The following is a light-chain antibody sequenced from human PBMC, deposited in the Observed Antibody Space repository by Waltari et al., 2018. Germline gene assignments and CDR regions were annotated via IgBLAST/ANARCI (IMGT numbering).Light chain of an antibody. V-gene: IGKV1-39*01. Sequence: DIQMTQSPSSLSASVGDRVTITCRASQSIRSYLNWYQQKPGKAPKPLIYAASSFQRGVPSRFSGRGSGTDFTLTISRLQPEDFATYFLQQSYRTPPNTFGGGNKVEIK. CDR1: QSIRSY. CDR3: QQSYRTPPNT. J-gene: IGKJ4*01. CDR2: AAS.